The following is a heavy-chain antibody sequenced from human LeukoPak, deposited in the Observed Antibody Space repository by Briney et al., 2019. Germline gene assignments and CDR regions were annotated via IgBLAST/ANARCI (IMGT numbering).Heavy chain of an antibody. CDR3: ARATYYYDSSGHYYFDY. V-gene: IGHV3-23*01. CDR1: GFTFSSYA. J-gene: IGHJ4*02. Sequence: PGGSLRLSCAASGFTFSSYAMSWVRQAPGKGLEWVSAISGSGGSTYYADSVKGRFTISRDNAKNSLYLQMNSLRAEDTAVYYCARATYYYDSSGHYYFDYWGQGTLVTVSS. CDR2: ISGSGGST. D-gene: IGHD3-22*01.